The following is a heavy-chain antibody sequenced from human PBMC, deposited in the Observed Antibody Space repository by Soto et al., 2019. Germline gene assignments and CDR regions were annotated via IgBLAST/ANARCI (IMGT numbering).Heavy chain of an antibody. J-gene: IGHJ4*02. D-gene: IGHD3-3*01. Sequence: SETLSLTCAVYGGPFSGYYWSWIRQPPGKGLEWIGEINHSGSTNYNPSLKSRVTISVDTSKNQFSLKLSSVTAADTAVYYCARGLYYDFWSGSYYFDYWGQGTLVTVSS. CDR2: INHSGST. CDR3: ARGLYYDFWSGSYYFDY. V-gene: IGHV4-34*01. CDR1: GGPFSGYY.